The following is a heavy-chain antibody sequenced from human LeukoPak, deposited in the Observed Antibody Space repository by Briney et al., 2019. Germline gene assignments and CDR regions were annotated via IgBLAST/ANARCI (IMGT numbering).Heavy chain of an antibody. D-gene: IGHD5-12*01. V-gene: IGHV3-21*01. CDR3: ARDGSEGGYSGYFDC. Sequence: GGSLRLSCGASGFTFSSYSMNWVRQAPGKGLGGVSSISSSSSYIYYADSVKGRFTISRDNAKNSLYLQRNSLRAEDTAVYYCARDGSEGGYSGYFDCWGQGTLVTVSS. CDR1: GFTFSSYS. J-gene: IGHJ4*02. CDR2: ISSSSSYI.